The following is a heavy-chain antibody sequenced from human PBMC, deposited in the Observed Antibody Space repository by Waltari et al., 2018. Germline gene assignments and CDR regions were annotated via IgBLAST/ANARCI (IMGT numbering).Heavy chain of an antibody. Sequence: EVQLVESGGGLVQPGGSLRLSCAASGFTFSSHWMSWVRQTPGKGLVWVSGINSDGSSTSYADSVKGRVTISRDNAKNTLYLQMNSLRAEDTAVYYCARGVGDHTYSSSWYGDYWGQGTQVTVSS. J-gene: IGHJ4*02. V-gene: IGHV3-74*01. CDR1: GFTFSSHW. CDR3: ARGVGDHTYSSSWYGDY. CDR2: INSDGSST. D-gene: IGHD6-13*01.